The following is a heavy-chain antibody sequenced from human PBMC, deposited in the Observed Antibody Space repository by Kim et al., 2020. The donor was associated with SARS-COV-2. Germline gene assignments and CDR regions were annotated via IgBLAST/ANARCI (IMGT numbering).Heavy chain of an antibody. D-gene: IGHD3-3*01. CDR1: GFTFSSYA. J-gene: IGHJ4*02. Sequence: GGSLRLSCAASGFTFSSYAMSWVRQAPGKGLEWVSAISGSGGSTYYADSVKGRFTISRDNSKNTLYLQMNSLRAEDTAVYYCAKEIFQYDFWSGYPFDYWGQGTLVTVSS. CDR2: ISGSGGST. V-gene: IGHV3-23*01. CDR3: AKEIFQYDFWSGYPFDY.